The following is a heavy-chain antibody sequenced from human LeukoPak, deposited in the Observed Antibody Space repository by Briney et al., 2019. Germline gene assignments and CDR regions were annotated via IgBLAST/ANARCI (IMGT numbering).Heavy chain of an antibody. Sequence: GGSLTITCKGSGYSFMRYWIGWVRQMPGKSLGGVGFLYSGESDTRYSPTFQGQVTRSTDRSLSTAYLQWSSLEASDTAMYYCAKSCYDPRVPFVYWGQGTLVTVSS. CDR3: AKSCYDPRVPFVY. J-gene: IGHJ4*02. D-gene: IGHD5-12*01. V-gene: IGHV5-51*01. CDR2: LYSGESDT. CDR1: GYSFMRYW.